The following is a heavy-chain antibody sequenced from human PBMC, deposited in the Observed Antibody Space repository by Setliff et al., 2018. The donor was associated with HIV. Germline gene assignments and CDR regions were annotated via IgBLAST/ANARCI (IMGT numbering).Heavy chain of an antibody. D-gene: IGHD2-2*01. CDR3: ARHSPTYCSGTSCYDNWFDP. J-gene: IGHJ5*02. V-gene: IGHV4-39*01. Sequence: SETLSLTCTVSGGSISSSSYYWGWIRQPPGKGLEWIGSIYYSGSTYYNPSLKSRVTISVDTSKNQFSLKLSSVTAADTAVYYFARHSPTYCSGTSCYDNWFDPWGQGTLVTVSS. CDR1: GGSISSSSYY. CDR2: IYYSGST.